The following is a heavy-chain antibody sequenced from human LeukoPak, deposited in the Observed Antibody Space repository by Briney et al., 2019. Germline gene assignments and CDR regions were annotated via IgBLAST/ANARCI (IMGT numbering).Heavy chain of an antibody. V-gene: IGHV1-2*02. J-gene: IGHJ5*02. Sequence: ASVKVSCKASGYTFTGYYMHWVRQAPGQGLEWMGWINPNSGGANYEQKFQGRFTMTTDTSISTAYMELSRLRSDDTAVYYCARDGSGSYYGWSDPWGQGTLVTVSS. CDR3: ARDGSGSYYGWSDP. CDR1: GYTFTGYY. CDR2: INPNSGGA. D-gene: IGHD1-26*01.